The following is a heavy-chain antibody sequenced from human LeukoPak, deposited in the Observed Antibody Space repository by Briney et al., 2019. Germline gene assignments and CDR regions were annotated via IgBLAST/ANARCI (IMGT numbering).Heavy chain of an antibody. J-gene: IGHJ6*03. V-gene: IGHV1-18*01. CDR2: ISAYNGNT. D-gene: IGHD2-2*01. CDR3: ASTSEYCSSTSCYGYYYMDV. Sequence: ASVKVSCKASGYTFTSYGISWVRQAPGQGLEWMGWISAYNGNTNYAQKLQGRVTMTTDTSTSTAYMELRSLRSDDTAVYYCASTSEYCSSTSCYGYYYMDVWGKGTTVTVSS. CDR1: GYTFTSYG.